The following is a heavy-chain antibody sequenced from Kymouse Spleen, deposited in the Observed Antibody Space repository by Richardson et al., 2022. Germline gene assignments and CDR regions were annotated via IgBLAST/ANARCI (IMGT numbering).Heavy chain of an antibody. V-gene: IGHV6-1*01. CDR2: TYYRSKWYN. D-gene: IGHD3-10*01. J-gene: IGHJ5*02. CDR1: GDSVSSNSAA. CDR3: ARGPYYYGSGSYYKNWFDP. Sequence: QVQLQQSGPGLVKPSQTLSLTCAISGDSVSSNSAAWNWIRQSPSRGLEWLGRTYYRSKWYNDYAVSVKSRITINPDTSKNQFSLQLNSVTPEDTAVYYCARGPYYYGSGSYYKNWFDPWGQGTLVTVSS.